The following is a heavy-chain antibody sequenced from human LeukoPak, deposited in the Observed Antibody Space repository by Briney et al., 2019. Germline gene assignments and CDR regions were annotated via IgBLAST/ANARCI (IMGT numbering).Heavy chain of an antibody. Sequence: PGGSLRLSCAASGFTFSSHGMQWVGQAPGKGGEGVAFIRYDGSHKYYGDSVKGRFTISRDNSKNTLSLQMNTLRAADTAVYYCAKALGLLVQWHLDYWGQGTLVTVSS. CDR3: AKALGLLVQWHLDY. CDR1: GFTFSSHG. CDR2: IRYDGSHK. J-gene: IGHJ4*02. V-gene: IGHV3-30*02. D-gene: IGHD6-19*01.